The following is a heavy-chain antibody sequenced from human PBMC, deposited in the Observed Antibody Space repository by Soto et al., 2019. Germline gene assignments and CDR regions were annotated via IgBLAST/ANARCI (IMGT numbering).Heavy chain of an antibody. CDR2: IYHSGST. CDR1: GGSISSGGYS. D-gene: IGHD2-21*02. CDR3: ARVCGGDCHYGMDV. J-gene: IGHJ6*02. V-gene: IGHV4-30-2*05. Sequence: PSDTLSLTCAVSGGSISSGGYSWSWIRQPPGKGLEWIGHIYHSGSTYYNPSLKSRVTISVDTSKNQFSLKLSSVTAAGTAVYYCARVCGGDCHYGMDVWGQGTTVTVSS.